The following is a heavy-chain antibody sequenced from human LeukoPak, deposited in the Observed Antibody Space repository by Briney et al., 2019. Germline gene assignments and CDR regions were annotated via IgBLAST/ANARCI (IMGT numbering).Heavy chain of an antibody. D-gene: IGHD7-27*01. CDR3: AKRAPGA. J-gene: IGHJ5*02. CDR2: ISRDGNTI. Sequence: GGSLRLSCAATGFTFTPYTMNWFRQPPGKGLEWVSYISRDGNTIYYADSVKGRFTISRDIAKKSLFLQMDSLRVEDTAMYYCAKRAPGAWGQGTLVTVSS. V-gene: IGHV3-48*01. CDR1: GFTFTPYT.